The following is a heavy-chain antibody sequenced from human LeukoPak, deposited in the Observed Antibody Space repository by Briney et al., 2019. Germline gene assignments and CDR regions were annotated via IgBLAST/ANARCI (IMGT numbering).Heavy chain of an antibody. D-gene: IGHD1-26*01. CDR1: GGSFSGYY. V-gene: IGHV4-34*01. CDR2: INHSGST. Sequence: PSETLSLTCAVYGGSFSGYYWSWIRQPPGKGLEWIGEINHSGSTNYNPSLKSRVTISVDTSKNQFSLKLSSVTAADTAVYYCATRGSYYRGYLDYWGQGTLVTVSS. J-gene: IGHJ4*02. CDR3: ATRGSYYRGYLDY.